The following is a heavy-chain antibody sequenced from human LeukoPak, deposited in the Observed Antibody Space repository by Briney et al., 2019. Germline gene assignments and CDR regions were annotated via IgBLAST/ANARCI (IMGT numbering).Heavy chain of an antibody. CDR3: AKEVATITTTQVDY. J-gene: IGHJ4*02. Sequence: GGSLRLSCAASGFTFSSYAMSWVRQAPGKGLEWVSAISGSGDSTYYGDSVKGRFTISRDNSKNTLYLQMNSLRAEDTAVYYCAKEVATITTTQVDYWGQGTLVTVSS. D-gene: IGHD5-24*01. CDR2: ISGSGDST. CDR1: GFTFSSYA. V-gene: IGHV3-23*01.